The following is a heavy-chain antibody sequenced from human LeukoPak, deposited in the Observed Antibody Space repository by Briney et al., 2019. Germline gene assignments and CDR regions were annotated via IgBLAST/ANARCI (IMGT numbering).Heavy chain of an antibody. CDR2: ISYDGSDK. V-gene: IGHV3-30*04. CDR3: ARVFSGSLGPRGALGY. J-gene: IGHJ4*02. CDR1: GFTFSSYA. D-gene: IGHD1-26*01. Sequence: GGSLRLSCAASGFTFSSYAIHWVRQAPGKGLEWVAIISYDGSDKYYADSVKGRFTISRDNSKNTLYLQMNSLRGEDTAVYYCARVFSGSLGPRGALGYWGQGTLVTVFS.